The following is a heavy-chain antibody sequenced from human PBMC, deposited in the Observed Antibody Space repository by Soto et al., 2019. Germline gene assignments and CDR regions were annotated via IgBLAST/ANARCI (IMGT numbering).Heavy chain of an antibody. Sequence: PSETLSLTCAVYGGSFSVYYWSWIRQPPGKGLEWIGEINHSGSTNYNPSLKSRVTISVDTSKNQFSLKLSSVTAADTAVYYCARCTNGVPPLDWFDPWGQGTLVTVSS. CDR2: INHSGST. V-gene: IGHV4-34*01. CDR1: GGSFSVYY. J-gene: IGHJ5*02. CDR3: ARCTNGVPPLDWFDP. D-gene: IGHD2-8*01.